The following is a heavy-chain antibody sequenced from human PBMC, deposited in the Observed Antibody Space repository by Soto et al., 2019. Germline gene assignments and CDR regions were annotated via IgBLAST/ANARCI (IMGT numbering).Heavy chain of an antibody. CDR2: IIPIVGTA. Sequence: QVQLVQSGAEVKKPGSSVNVSCKASGGTFSSYAISWVRQAPGQVLEWMGGIIPIVGTANYAQKFQGRVTITADESTSTAYMELSSLRSEDTAVYYCAREGASGSHIGYWGQGTLVTVSS. J-gene: IGHJ4*02. D-gene: IGHD3-22*01. CDR1: GGTFSSYA. V-gene: IGHV1-69*01. CDR3: AREGASGSHIGY.